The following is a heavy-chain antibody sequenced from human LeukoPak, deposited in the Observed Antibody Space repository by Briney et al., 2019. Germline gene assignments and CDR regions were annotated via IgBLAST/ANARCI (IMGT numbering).Heavy chain of an antibody. V-gene: IGHV3-23*01. J-gene: IGHJ3*02. CDR1: GFTFSSYA. Sequence: GGSLRLSCAASGFTFSSYAMSWVRQAPGKGLECVSIISGSDGGIYYADSAKGRFTISRDNSKNRLYLQMNSLRVDDTAVYYCAKSVGIIRRGAFDIWGQGTMVTVSS. CDR3: AKSVGIIRRGAFDI. D-gene: IGHD3-10*01. CDR2: ISGSDGGI.